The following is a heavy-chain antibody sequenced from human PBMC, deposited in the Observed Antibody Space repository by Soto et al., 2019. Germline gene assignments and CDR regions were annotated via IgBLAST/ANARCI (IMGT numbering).Heavy chain of an antibody. CDR3: ARGLERREDWFDP. Sequence: ASLKVSWKSSGYTFTRYYMHWVGQAPGQGLEWMGWINPNSGGTNYAQKFQGRVTMTRDTSISTAYMELSRLRSDDTAVYYCARGLERREDWFDPWGQGTLVTVSS. D-gene: IGHD1-1*01. CDR2: INPNSGGT. J-gene: IGHJ5*02. CDR1: GYTFTRYY. V-gene: IGHV1-2*02.